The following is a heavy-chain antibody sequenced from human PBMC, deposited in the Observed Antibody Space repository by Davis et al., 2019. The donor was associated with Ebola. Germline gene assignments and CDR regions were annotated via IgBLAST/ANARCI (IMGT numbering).Heavy chain of an antibody. J-gene: IGHJ6*02. CDR2: IRSKANSYAT. Sequence: GESPKTPCAASGFTFSGPAMHWVRQAPGKGLEWVGRIRSKANSYATAYAASVKGRFTISRDDSKNTAYLQMNSLKTEDTAVYYCTSRYVSLDVWGQGTTVTVSS. V-gene: IGHV3-73*01. D-gene: IGHD5-12*01. CDR3: TSRYVSLDV. CDR1: GFTFSGPA.